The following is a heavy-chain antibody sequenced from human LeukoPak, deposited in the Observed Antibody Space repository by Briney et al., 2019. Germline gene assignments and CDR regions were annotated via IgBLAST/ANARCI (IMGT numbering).Heavy chain of an antibody. J-gene: IGHJ4*02. Sequence: GGSLRLSCVASGFTFSGYWMAWVRQAPGKELDWVANIKHDGSQKYYVDSVKGRFTISRDNAKNSLYLQMNSLRAEDTAVYYCAREIPAFDYWGQGTLVTVSS. CDR1: GFTFSGYW. CDR2: IKHDGSQK. CDR3: AREIPAFDY. V-gene: IGHV3-7*01.